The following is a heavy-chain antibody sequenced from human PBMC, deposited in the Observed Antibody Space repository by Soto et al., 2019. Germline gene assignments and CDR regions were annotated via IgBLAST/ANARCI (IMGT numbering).Heavy chain of an antibody. CDR2: INPNSGGT. D-gene: IGHD3-22*01. V-gene: IGHV1-2*02. Sequence: SVKVSCKASGYTFTGYYMHWVRQAPGQGLEWMGWINPNSGGTNYAQNFQGRVTMTRDTSISTDYMELSRLRSDDTAAYYCARSSVYYLFDSWGQGTLVTVSS. J-gene: IGHJ4*02. CDR3: ARSSVYYLFDS. CDR1: GYTFTGYY.